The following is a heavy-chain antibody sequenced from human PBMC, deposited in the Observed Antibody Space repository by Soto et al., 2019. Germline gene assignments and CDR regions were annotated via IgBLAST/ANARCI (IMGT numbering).Heavy chain of an antibody. CDR2: IHHSGST. J-gene: IGHJ4*02. Sequence: SETLSLTCVVSGDSISSSNWWSWVRQSPGKGLEWIGEIHHSGSTNYNPSLKSRVTISLDKSKNQFSLRLTSVTAADTAVYYCAKIPLAGTRQEIFARWGQGTPVPVSS. D-gene: IGHD1-1*01. CDR1: GDSISSSNW. CDR3: AKIPLAGTRQEIFAR. V-gene: IGHV4-4*02.